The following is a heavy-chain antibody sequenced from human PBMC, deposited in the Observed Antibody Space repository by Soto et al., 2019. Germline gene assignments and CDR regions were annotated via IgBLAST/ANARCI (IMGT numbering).Heavy chain of an antibody. CDR2: IIPLLGIA. J-gene: IGHJ3*02. V-gene: IGHV1-69*02. CDR3: ARVGGRGSYLTLNDAFDI. CDR1: GGTFSSYT. D-gene: IGHD1-26*01. Sequence: QVQLVQSGAAVKKPGSSVKVSCKASGGTFSSYTISWVRQAPGQGHEWMGRIIPLLGIANYAQKLQGRVTIAADKSTSAAYMELSSLRSEDTAVYDCARVGGRGSYLTLNDAFDICGQGTMVTVSS.